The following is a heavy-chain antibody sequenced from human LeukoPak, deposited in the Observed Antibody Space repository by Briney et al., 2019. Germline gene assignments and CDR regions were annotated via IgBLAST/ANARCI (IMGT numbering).Heavy chain of an antibody. D-gene: IGHD6-13*01. J-gene: IGHJ5*02. CDR1: GFTFSSYW. CDR2: IKQDGSEK. CDR3: ARDAHSSSWYLGENWFDP. V-gene: IGHV3-7*01. Sequence: RTGGSLRLSCAASGFTFSSYWMSWVRQAPGKGLEWVANIKQDGSEKYYVDSVKGRFTISRDNAKNSLYLQMNSLRAEDTAVYYCARDAHSSSWYLGENWFDPWGQGTLVTVSS.